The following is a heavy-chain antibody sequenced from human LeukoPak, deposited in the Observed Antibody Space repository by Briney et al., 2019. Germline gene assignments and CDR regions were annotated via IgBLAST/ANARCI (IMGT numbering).Heavy chain of an antibody. CDR1: GGSISSYY. CDR3: VRGKLRPEY. V-gene: IGHV4-59*08. D-gene: IGHD1-7*01. Sequence: SETLSLTCTVSGGSISSYYWSWIRQPPGKGLEWIGYIYYSGSTNYNPSLKSRVTISVDTSKNQFSLKLSSVTAADTAVYYCVRGKLRPEYWGQGILVTVSS. J-gene: IGHJ4*02. CDR2: IYYSGST.